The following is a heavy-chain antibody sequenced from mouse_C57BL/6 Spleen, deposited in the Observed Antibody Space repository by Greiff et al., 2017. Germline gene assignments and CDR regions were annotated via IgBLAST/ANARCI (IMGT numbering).Heavy chain of an antibody. CDR3: ARQLVEEGHVFDY. J-gene: IGHJ4*01. CDR2: INTNYGTT. CDR1: GYSFTDYN. Sequence: VQLQQSGPELVKPGASVKISCKASGYSFTDYNMNWVRQSNGKSLEWVGIINTNYGTTSYKQKVKGKFTLTVDHSSSTSYLQINSLTSDDSAVYYCARQLVEEGHVFDYWGQGTSVTVSS. V-gene: IGHV1-39*01. D-gene: IGHD3-1*01.